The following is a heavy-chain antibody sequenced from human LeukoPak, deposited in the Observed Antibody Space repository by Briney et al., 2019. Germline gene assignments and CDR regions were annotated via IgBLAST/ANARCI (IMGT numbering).Heavy chain of an antibody. Sequence: ASVKVSSKASGYTFTGYYMHWVRQAPGQGLEWMGWINPNSGGTNYAQKFQGRVTMTRDTSISTAYMELSRLRSDDTAVYYCARGTTVTTTEFDYWGQGTLVTVSS. CDR3: ARGTTVTTTEFDY. CDR1: GYTFTGYY. J-gene: IGHJ4*02. CDR2: INPNSGGT. D-gene: IGHD4-17*01. V-gene: IGHV1-2*02.